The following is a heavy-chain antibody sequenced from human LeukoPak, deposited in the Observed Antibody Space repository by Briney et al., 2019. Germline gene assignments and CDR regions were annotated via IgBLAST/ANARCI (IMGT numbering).Heavy chain of an antibody. V-gene: IGHV1-18*01. CDR2: ISGYNGNT. CDR1: GYTFTTYG. D-gene: IGHD2-2*01. CDR3: ARTHCGITSCSHDAFDF. Sequence: EASVKVSCKASGYTFTTYGISWVRQAPGQGLEWMGWISGYNGNTNYAQKVQGRVTLTTDTSTSTAYMELRSLRSDDTAVYYCARTHCGITSCSHDAFDFWGQGTMVTVSS. J-gene: IGHJ3*01.